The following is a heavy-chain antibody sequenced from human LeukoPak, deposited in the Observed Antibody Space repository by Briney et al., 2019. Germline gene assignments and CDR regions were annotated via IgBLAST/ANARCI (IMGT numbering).Heavy chain of an antibody. CDR3: ARGQGLQLKSGSDY. CDR2: ISSSSNYI. CDR1: GFTFGDYA. J-gene: IGHJ4*02. V-gene: IGHV3-21*01. Sequence: GGSLRLSCTASGFTFGDYAMGWVRQAPGKGLEWVSSISSSSNYIYYADSVKGRFTISRDNAKNSLFLQMNSPRAEDTAVYYCARGQGLQLKSGSDYWGQGTLVTVSS. D-gene: IGHD5-24*01.